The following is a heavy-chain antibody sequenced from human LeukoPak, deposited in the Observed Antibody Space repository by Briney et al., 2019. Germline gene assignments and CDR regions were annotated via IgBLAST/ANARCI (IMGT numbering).Heavy chain of an antibody. CDR3: ASGVEMATINDFDY. V-gene: IGHV3-23*01. CDR2: ISGSGGST. D-gene: IGHD5-24*01. J-gene: IGHJ4*02. Sequence: GGSLRLSCAASGFTFSSYAMSWVRQAPGKGLEWVSAISGSGGSTYYADSVKGRFTISRDNAKNSLYLQMNSLRAEDTAVYYCASGVEMATINDFDYWGQGTLVTVSS. CDR1: GFTFSSYA.